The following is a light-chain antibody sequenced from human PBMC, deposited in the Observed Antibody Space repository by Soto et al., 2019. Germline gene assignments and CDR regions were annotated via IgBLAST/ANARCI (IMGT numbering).Light chain of an antibody. CDR2: KAS. J-gene: IGKJ1*01. CDR3: QQYNVHSPWT. CDR1: RGVSTW. Sequence: DIQMTQSPSTLSASVGDRVTITCRASRGVSTWLAWYQQKPGKAPHLLIFKASTLESGVPSRFSGSGSGTEFTLTITSLQPDDFATYYCQQYNVHSPWTFGQGTKVEIK. V-gene: IGKV1-5*03.